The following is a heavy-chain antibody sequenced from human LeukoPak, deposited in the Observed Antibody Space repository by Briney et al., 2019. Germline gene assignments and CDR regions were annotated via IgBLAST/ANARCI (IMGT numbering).Heavy chain of an antibody. J-gene: IGHJ6*03. CDR1: GFTFTRHW. CDR3: ARGGVGSSGYVDYYYYNMDV. V-gene: IGHV3-74*01. Sequence: GGSLRLSCAASGFTFTRHWMHWVRQTPGRGLVWVSRIDNDGRSSTYADSVKGRFTISRDSAKNTVYPQMTSLRDEDTAVYYCARGGVGSSGYVDYYYYNMDVWGKGTAVTVSS. D-gene: IGHD5-18*01. CDR2: IDNDGRSS.